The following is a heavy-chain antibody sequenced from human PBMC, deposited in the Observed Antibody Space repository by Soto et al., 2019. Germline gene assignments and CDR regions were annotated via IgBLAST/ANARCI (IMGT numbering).Heavy chain of an antibody. CDR1: GFTVSSNY. CDR3: ARQRYSYRGGYFDY. Sequence: EVQLVESGGGLVQPGGSLRLSCAASGFTVSSNYMSWVRQAPGKGLEWVSVIYSGGSAYYADSVKGRFTISRDNSKNTLYLQMNCLRAEDTAVHSCARQRYSYRGGYFDYWGQGTLVTVSS. J-gene: IGHJ4*02. V-gene: IGHV3-66*04. D-gene: IGHD5-18*01. CDR2: IYSGGSA.